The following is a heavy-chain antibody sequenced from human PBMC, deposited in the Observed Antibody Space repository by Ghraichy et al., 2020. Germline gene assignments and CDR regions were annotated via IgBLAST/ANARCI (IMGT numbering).Heavy chain of an antibody. CDR2: IYYSGST. CDR3: ARSGYSGYDDRIAVVNFDY. V-gene: IGHV4-59*01. D-gene: IGHD5-12*01. Sequence: SQTLSLTCTVSGGSISSYYWSWIRQPPGKGLEWIGYIYYSGSTNYNPSLKSRVTISVDTSKNQFSLKLSSVTAADTAVYYCARSGYSGYDDRIAVVNFDYWGQGTLVTVSS. J-gene: IGHJ4*02. CDR1: GGSISSYY.